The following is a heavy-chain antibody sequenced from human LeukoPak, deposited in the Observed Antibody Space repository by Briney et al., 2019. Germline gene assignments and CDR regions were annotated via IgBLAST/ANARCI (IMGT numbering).Heavy chain of an antibody. CDR2: IYYSGST. CDR3: ARDGSRFCSGGSCWYNWFDP. J-gene: IGHJ5*02. Sequence: SETLSLTCTVSGGSISSYYWSWIRQPPGKGLEWIGYIYYSGSTNYNPSLKSRVTISVDTSKNQFSLKLSSVTAADTAVYYCARDGSRFCSGGSCWYNWFDPWGQGTLVTVSS. V-gene: IGHV4-59*12. CDR1: GGSISSYY. D-gene: IGHD2-15*01.